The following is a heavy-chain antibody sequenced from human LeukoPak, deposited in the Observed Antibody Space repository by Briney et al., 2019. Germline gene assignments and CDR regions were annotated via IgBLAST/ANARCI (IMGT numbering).Heavy chain of an antibody. V-gene: IGHV1-69*13. D-gene: IGHD3-22*01. Sequence: SVKVSCKAPGGTFSSYAISWVRQAPGQGLEWMGGIIPIFGTANYAQKFQGRVTITADESTSTAYMELSSLRSEDTAVYYCARLLVTMIVVVTNTDDAFDIWGQGTMVTVSS. J-gene: IGHJ3*02. CDR3: ARLLVTMIVVVTNTDDAFDI. CDR2: IIPIFGTA. CDR1: GGTFSSYA.